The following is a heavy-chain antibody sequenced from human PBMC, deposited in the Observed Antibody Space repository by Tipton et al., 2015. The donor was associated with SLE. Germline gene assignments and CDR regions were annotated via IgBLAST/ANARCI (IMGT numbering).Heavy chain of an antibody. J-gene: IGHJ4*02. V-gene: IGHV4-34*01. CDR2: INHSGST. CDR3: ARGILEPGDY. Sequence: TLSLTCAVYGGSFSGYYWSWIRQPPGKGLEWIGEINHSGSTNYNPSLKSRVTISVDTSKNQFSLKLSSVTAADTAVYYCARGILEPGDYWGQGTLVTVSS. CDR1: GGSFSGYY. D-gene: IGHD1-1*01.